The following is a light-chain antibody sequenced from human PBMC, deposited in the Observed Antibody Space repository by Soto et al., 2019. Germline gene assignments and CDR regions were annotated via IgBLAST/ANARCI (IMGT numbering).Light chain of an antibody. J-gene: IGLJ3*02. CDR3: GTWDSSLSAGV. CDR2: DNN. Sequence: QSALTQPASVSAPPGQKVTISCSGSSSNIGSNYVSWYQQLPGSAPKLLIYDNNKRPSGIPDRFSGSKSGTSATLGITGLQTGDEADYYCGTWDSSLSAGVFGGGTKVTVL. CDR1: SSNIGSNY. V-gene: IGLV1-51*01.